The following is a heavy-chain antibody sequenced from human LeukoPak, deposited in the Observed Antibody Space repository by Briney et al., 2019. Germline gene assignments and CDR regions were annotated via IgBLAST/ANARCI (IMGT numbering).Heavy chain of an antibody. CDR1: GFTFSGYS. J-gene: IGHJ6*03. CDR2: IYSGGST. CDR3: ARELPGYCSGGSCYRNYYYYYMDV. V-gene: IGHV3-53*01. Sequence: GGSLRLSCAASGFTFSGYSMNWVRQAPGKGLEWVSLIYSGGSTDYADSVKGRFTISRDNSKNTLYLQMNSLRANDTAVYYCARELPGYCSGGSCYRNYYYYYMDVWGKGTTVTVSS. D-gene: IGHD2-15*01.